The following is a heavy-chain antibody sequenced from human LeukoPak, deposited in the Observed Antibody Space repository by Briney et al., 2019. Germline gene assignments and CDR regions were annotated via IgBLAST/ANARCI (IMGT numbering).Heavy chain of an antibody. V-gene: IGHV4-59*01. Sequence: PSETLSLACTVSGGSIDSYYWSWIRQPPGKGLEWIGYIYYTGSTEYHPSLKSRVTISLDTSKNQFSLKLTSVTAADTAVYYCARVYQSAEYYFDYWGQGNLVSVSS. CDR3: ARVYQSAEYYFDY. D-gene: IGHD2-2*01. CDR1: GGSIDSYY. J-gene: IGHJ4*02. CDR2: IYYTGST.